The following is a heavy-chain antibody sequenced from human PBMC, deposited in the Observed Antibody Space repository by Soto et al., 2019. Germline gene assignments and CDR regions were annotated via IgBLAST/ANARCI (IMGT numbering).Heavy chain of an antibody. CDR3: ARNGQTYDYYFFDN. V-gene: IGHV1-46*01. D-gene: IGHD5-12*01. CDR1: GYTLTHYY. J-gene: IGHJ4*02. CDR2: INHNTCVT. Sequence: ASVKVSCKASGYTLTHYYMHWLRPAPGQGPAWVGVINHNTCVTSYAQKFQSRVTMTTDTSTSTVYMELNSLRSEDTAVDYCARNGQTYDYYFFDNWGQGTLVTVSS.